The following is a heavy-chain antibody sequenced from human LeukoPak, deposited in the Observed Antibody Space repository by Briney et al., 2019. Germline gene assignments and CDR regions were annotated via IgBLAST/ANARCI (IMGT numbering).Heavy chain of an antibody. CDR3: ARAPSRVDAFDI. CDR1: GGSISSYY. J-gene: IGHJ3*02. V-gene: IGHV4-59*01. Sequence: SETLSLTFTVSGGSISSYYWSWIRLPPGKGLEWIGYIYYSGSTNYNPSLTSRVTISVDTSKNQFSLKLSSVTAADTAVYYCARAPSRVDAFDIWGQGTMVTVSS. D-gene: IGHD2-2*01. CDR2: IYYSGST.